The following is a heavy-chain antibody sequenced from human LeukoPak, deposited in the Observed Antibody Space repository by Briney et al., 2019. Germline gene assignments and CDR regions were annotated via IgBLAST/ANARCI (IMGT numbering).Heavy chain of an antibody. Sequence: GGSLRLSCAASGFTFSSYSMNWVRQAPGKGLEWVSSISSSSSYIYHADSVKGRFTISRDNAKNSLYLQMNSLRAEDTAVYYCARVMSSSWSRRSGVVAFDIWGQGTMVTVSS. CDR1: GFTFSSYS. CDR2: ISSSSSYI. J-gene: IGHJ3*02. V-gene: IGHV3-21*04. CDR3: ARVMSSSWSRRSGVVAFDI. D-gene: IGHD6-13*01.